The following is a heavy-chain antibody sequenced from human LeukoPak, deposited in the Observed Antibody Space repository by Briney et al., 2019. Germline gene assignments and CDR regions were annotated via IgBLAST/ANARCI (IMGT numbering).Heavy chain of an antibody. CDR3: ARPSGQKHDAFDI. CDR1: GYTFTSYY. Sequence: ASGKVSCKASGYTFTSYYMHWVRQGPGQGLERMGIINPSGGSTTYAQKFQGRVTMTRDMSTSTVYMELSSLRAEDTAVYCCARPSGQKHDAFDIWGQGTMVTVSS. CDR2: INPSGGST. J-gene: IGHJ3*02. V-gene: IGHV1-46*01. D-gene: IGHD3-10*01.